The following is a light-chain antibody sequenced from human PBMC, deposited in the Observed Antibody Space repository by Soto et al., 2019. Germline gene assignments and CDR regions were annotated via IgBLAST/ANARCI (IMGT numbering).Light chain of an antibody. Sequence: EIVLTQSPGTLSLSPGERATLSCRASQSVSSSYLAWYQQKPGQAPRLLIYGTSAKATGIPDRFSGSGSGTDFTLTISSLEPEDFAVYYCQQYGSPSLTFGGGTKVVIK. CDR2: GTS. CDR3: QQYGSPSLT. V-gene: IGKV3-20*01. J-gene: IGKJ4*01. CDR1: QSVSSSY.